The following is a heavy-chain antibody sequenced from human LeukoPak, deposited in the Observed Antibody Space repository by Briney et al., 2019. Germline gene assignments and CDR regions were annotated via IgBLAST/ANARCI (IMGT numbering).Heavy chain of an antibody. CDR1: GYSFTSYW. V-gene: IGHV5-51*01. CDR2: IYPGDSDT. Sequence: GESLKISCKGSGYSFTSYWIGWVRQMPGKGLEWMGTIYPGDSDTRYSPSFQGQVTISADKSISTAYLQWSSLKASDTAMYYCARLGDIVVVPASAPEGYYYYGMDVWGQGTTVTVSS. CDR3: ARLGDIVVVPASAPEGYYYYGMDV. D-gene: IGHD2-2*01. J-gene: IGHJ6*02.